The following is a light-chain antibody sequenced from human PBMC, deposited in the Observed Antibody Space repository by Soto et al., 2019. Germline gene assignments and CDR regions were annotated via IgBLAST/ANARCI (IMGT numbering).Light chain of an antibody. CDR1: QSVSSSY. V-gene: IGKV3D-20*02. CDR2: GAS. Sequence: EIVLTQSPGTLSLSPGERATLSCRASQSVSSSYLAWYQQKPGQAPRLLIYGASNRATGIPARFSGSGSGTDFTLTISSLEPEDFAVYYCQQRSNWPRFGQGTRLEIK. J-gene: IGKJ5*01. CDR3: QQRSNWPR.